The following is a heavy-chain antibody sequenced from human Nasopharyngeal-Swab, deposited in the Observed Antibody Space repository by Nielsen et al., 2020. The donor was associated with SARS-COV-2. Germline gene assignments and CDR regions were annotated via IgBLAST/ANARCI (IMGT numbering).Heavy chain of an antibody. D-gene: IGHD3-9*01. CDR3: AKDQWPRYDILTGWNGMDV. CDR2: FVDEGRIN. Sequence: GGSLRLSCTAIGSPSSSNGMPGVRKATGKGREGVATFVDEGRINYHGDSVEGRFTISRDNSKNTLYLEMNRLRPEDTAIYSCAKDQWPRYDILTGWNGMDVWGQGTTVIVSS. CDR1: GSPSSSNG. J-gene: IGHJ6*02. V-gene: IGHV3-30*02.